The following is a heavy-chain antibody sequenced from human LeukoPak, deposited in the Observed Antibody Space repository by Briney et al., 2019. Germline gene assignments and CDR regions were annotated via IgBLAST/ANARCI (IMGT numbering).Heavy chain of an antibody. CDR1: EFAFSTYN. CDR3: VRNTRAPTY. D-gene: IGHD2-2*02. CDR2: ISTGSSTT. V-gene: IGHV3-48*04. Sequence: GGSLRLSCAASEFAFSTYNMNWVRQAPGKGLEWVSYISTGSSTTYYADSVKGRFTVSRDNAKNSVYLQMYSLTAEDTAVYYCVRNTRAPTYWGQGVLVTVSS. J-gene: IGHJ4*02.